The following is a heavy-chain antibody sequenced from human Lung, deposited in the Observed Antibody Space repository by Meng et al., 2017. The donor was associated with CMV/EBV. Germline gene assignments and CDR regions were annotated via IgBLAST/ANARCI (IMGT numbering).Heavy chain of an antibody. CDR2: IYHSGST. V-gene: IGHV4-4*02. D-gene: IGHD2-21*02. CDR3: ARVGAYCGGDCYHPR. Sequence: QLQLTDARQGRVNLSGTLYLTCAVSGGSLRSRNWWSLVRQPPGKGLEWIGEIYHSGSTNYNPSLKSRVTISVDESKNQFSLRLSSVTAADTAVYYCARVGAYCGGDCYHPRWGQGTLVTVSS. CDR1: GGSLRSRNW. J-gene: IGHJ4*02.